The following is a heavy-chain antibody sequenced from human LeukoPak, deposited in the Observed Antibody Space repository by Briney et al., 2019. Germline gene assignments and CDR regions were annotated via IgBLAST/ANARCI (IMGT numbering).Heavy chain of an antibody. CDR1: GGSFSGYY. Sequence: SETLPLTCAVYGGSFSGYYWSWIRQHPGKGLEWIGYIYYSGSTYYNPSLKSRVTISVDTSKNQFSLKLSSVTAADTAVYYCARGIWFGELSNYYYGMDVWGQGTTVTVSS. D-gene: IGHD3-10*01. CDR3: ARGIWFGELSNYYYGMDV. V-gene: IGHV4-31*11. J-gene: IGHJ6*02. CDR2: IYYSGST.